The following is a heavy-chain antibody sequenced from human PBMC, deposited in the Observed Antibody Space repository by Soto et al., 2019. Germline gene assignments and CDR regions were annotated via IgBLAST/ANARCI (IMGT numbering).Heavy chain of an antibody. D-gene: IGHD6-25*01. CDR3: AGQTFTIAAASYGRSNWFDP. Sequence: SETLSLTCSASGGSITSSSHFWGWVRQPPGEGLEWIGTIYFTGNTYYTPSLKSRLTMSIDTSKNEFSLRLNSVTAADTAVYYCAGQTFTIAAASYGRSNWFDPWGPGTLVTVSS. CDR2: IYFTGNT. J-gene: IGHJ5*02. V-gene: IGHV4-39*01. CDR1: GGSITSSSHF.